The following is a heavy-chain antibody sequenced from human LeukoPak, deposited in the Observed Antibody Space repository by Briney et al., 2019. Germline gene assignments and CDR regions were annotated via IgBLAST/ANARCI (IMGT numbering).Heavy chain of an antibody. CDR1: GGSISSYY. D-gene: IGHD6-6*01. Sequence: KPSETLSLTCTVSGGSISSYYWSWIRQPPGKGLEWIGYIYYSGSTNYNPSLKSRVTISVDRSKNQFSLKLSSVTAADTAVYYCARAIEYSSPPVGWGQGTLVTVSS. CDR3: ARAIEYSSPPVG. CDR2: IYYSGST. V-gene: IGHV4-59*12. J-gene: IGHJ4*02.